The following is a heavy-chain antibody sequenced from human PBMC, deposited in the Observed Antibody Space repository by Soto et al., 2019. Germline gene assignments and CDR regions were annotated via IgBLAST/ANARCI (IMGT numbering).Heavy chain of an antibody. V-gene: IGHV3-7*04. CDR2: IKQYGSEK. Sequence: APGKGLEWVANIKQYGSEKYNVDSVKGRFTISRDNAKNSVYLQLNSLRAEDTAVYYCARGTVVAGFRFEYRGQGALVTVSS. D-gene: IGHD6-19*01. J-gene: IGHJ4*02. CDR3: ARGTVVAGFRFEY.